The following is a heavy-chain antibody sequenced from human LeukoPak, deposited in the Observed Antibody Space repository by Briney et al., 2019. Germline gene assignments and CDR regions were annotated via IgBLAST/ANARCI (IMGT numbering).Heavy chain of an antibody. V-gene: IGHV4-39*01. D-gene: IGHD4-17*01. Sequence: KASETLSLTCTVSDGSISSSSYYWGWIRQPPGKGLEWIGSIYYSGSTYYNPSLKSRVTISVDTSKNQFSLKLSSVTAADTAVYYCATLGTTVTTDYYYYYMDVWGKGTTVTVSS. CDR1: DGSISSSSYY. CDR2: IYYSGST. J-gene: IGHJ6*03. CDR3: ATLGTTVTTDYYYYYMDV.